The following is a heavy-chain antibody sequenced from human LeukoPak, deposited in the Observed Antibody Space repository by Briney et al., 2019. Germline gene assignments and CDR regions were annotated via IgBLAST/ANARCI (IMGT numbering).Heavy chain of an antibody. CDR2: IRSSIYGGTP. CDR3: SREWGNGNDLRPDS. J-gene: IGHJ4*02. CDR1: GFTFRELA. V-gene: IGHV3-49*03. Sequence: GGSLRLSCTSSGFTFRELAVIWFRQAPWKGLEWIGFIRSSIYGGTPKAAASVKGRFIFSRDDSKGVAYLRMNSLKTDDTAVYYCSREWGNGNDLRPDSWGQGTLVTVSS. D-gene: IGHD1-1*01.